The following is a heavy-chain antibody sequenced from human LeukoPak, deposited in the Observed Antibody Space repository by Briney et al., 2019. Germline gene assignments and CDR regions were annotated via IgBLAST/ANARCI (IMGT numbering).Heavy chain of an antibody. Sequence: ASVKVSCKASGYTFTSYYMHWVRQAPGQGLEWMGWISAYNGNTNYAQKLQGRVTMTTDTSTSTAYMELRSLRSDDTAVYYCARVGGDYEESQPESDYWGQGTLVTVSS. D-gene: IGHD4-17*01. V-gene: IGHV1-18*04. CDR3: ARVGGDYEESQPESDY. J-gene: IGHJ4*02. CDR1: GYTFTSYY. CDR2: ISAYNGNT.